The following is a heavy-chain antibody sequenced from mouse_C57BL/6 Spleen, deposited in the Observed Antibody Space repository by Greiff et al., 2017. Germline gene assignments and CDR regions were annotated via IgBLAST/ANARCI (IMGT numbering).Heavy chain of an antibody. CDR2: INPSNGGT. D-gene: IGHD2-4*01. CDR3: ARDDYDGAWFAY. CDR1: GYTFTSYL. V-gene: IGHV1-53*01. Sequence: VQLQQPGTELVKPGASVKLSCKASGYTFTSYLMHWVKQRPGQGLEWIGNINPSNGGTNYNEKFKSKATLTVDKSSSTAYMQLSSLTSEDSAVYYCARDDYDGAWFAYWGQGTLVTVSA. J-gene: IGHJ3*01.